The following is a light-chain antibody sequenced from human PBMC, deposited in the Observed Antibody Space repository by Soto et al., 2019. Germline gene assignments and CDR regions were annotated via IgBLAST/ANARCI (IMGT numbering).Light chain of an antibody. CDR2: EDN. CDR1: SGSIASNY. CDR3: HSYDGIDQV. V-gene: IGLV6-57*01. Sequence: NFMLTQPHSVSESPGKTVTISCTRSSGSIASNYVQWFQQRPGSSPTTVIYEDNQRPSGVPDRFSGSVDSSSNSASLTISGLKTEDEADYYCHSYDGIDQVFGGGTKLTVL. J-gene: IGLJ3*02.